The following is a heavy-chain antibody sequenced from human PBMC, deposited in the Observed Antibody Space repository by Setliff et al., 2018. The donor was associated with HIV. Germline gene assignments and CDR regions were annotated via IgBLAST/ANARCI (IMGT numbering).Heavy chain of an antibody. CDR1: GGSFSDYY. Sequence: SETLSLTCTVSGGSFSDYYRSWIRQPPGKGLEWIGYIYTSGSTNYNPSLKGRVAISVDTSRNQFSLRVTSVTAADTAVYYCARVPRITMVRGVIITLSYFDYWGQGTLVTVSS. CDR2: IYTSGST. V-gene: IGHV4-4*09. J-gene: IGHJ4*02. CDR3: ARVPRITMVRGVIITLSYFDY. D-gene: IGHD3-10*01.